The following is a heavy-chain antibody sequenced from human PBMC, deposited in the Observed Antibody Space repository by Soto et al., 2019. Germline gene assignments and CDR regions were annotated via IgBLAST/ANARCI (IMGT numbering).Heavy chain of an antibody. CDR2: IIPIFGTA. Sequence: SVKVSCKASGGTFSSYAISWVRQAPGQGLEWMGGIIPIFGTASYAQKFQGRVTITADESTSTAYMELSSLRSEDTAVYYCARVLMAAHYYGMDVWGQGTTVTVSS. J-gene: IGHJ6*02. V-gene: IGHV1-69*13. CDR1: GGTFSSYA. CDR3: ARVLMAAHYYGMDV. D-gene: IGHD2-15*01.